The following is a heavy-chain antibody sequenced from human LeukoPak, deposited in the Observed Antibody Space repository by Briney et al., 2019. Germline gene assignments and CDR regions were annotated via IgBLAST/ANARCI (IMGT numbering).Heavy chain of an antibody. CDR3: ATNIAVVTYFDS. CDR2: ISSSGSPI. V-gene: IGHV3-48*03. J-gene: IGHJ4*02. CDR1: GFIFSSYE. Sequence: GGSLRLSCAASGFIFSSYEMSWFRQAPGKGREWVSYISSSGSPIHYADSVKGRFTISRDNAKNSLYLQMNSLRAEDTALYYCATNIAVVTYFDSWGQGTLVTVSS. D-gene: IGHD5-18*01.